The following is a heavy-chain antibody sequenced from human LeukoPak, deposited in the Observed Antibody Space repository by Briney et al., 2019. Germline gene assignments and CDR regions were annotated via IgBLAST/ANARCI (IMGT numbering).Heavy chain of an antibody. J-gene: IGHJ4*02. D-gene: IGHD6-19*01. CDR2: INSDGSST. V-gene: IGHV3-74*01. Sequence: GGSLRLSCAASGFTFSSYSMNWVRQAPGKGLEWVSRINSDGSSTSYADSVKGRFTISRDNAKNTLYLQMNSLRAEDTAVYYCARPQSLGYSSGWYQDWGQGTLVTVSS. CDR1: GFTFSSYS. CDR3: ARPQSLGYSSGWYQD.